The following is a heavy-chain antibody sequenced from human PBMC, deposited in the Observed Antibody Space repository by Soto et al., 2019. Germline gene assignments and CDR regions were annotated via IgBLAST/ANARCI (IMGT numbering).Heavy chain of an antibody. V-gene: IGHV4-59*08. J-gene: IGHJ5*02. Sequence: SETLSLTCTVSGGSISSYYWSWIRQPPGKGLEWIGYIYYSGSTNYNPSLKSRVTISVDTSKNQFSLKLSSVTAADTAVYYCARHCSGGSCYSSPDWFDPWGQGTLVTVSS. CDR1: GGSISSYY. CDR2: IYYSGST. D-gene: IGHD2-15*01. CDR3: ARHCSGGSCYSSPDWFDP.